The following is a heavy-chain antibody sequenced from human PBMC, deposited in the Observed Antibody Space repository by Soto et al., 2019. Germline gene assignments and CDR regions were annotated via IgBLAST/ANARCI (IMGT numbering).Heavy chain of an antibody. D-gene: IGHD3-22*01. CDR2: IYHSGST. J-gene: IGHJ5*02. V-gene: IGHV4-4*02. CDR1: GGSIISISL. Sequence: SVTLCLTWTVSGGSIISISLRSWVSHTPGKGLEWIGGIYHSGSTNYNPSLKSRVTISVDKSKNQFSLKLSSVTAADTAVYYCARDYYDSSGYWFDNWFDPWGQGTLVTVSS. CDR3: ARDYYDSSGYWFDNWFDP.